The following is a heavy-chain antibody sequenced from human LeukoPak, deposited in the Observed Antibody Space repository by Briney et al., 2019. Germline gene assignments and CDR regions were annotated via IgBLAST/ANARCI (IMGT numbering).Heavy chain of an antibody. CDR2: INPNSGVT. D-gene: IGHD6-13*01. CDR1: GYTFTGYY. V-gene: IGHV1-2*02. Sequence: ASVKVSCKASGYTFTGYYMHWMRQAPGQRFEWMGWINPNSGVTNYAQKLQGRVTMTRDTSISTAYMELRRLRSDDTAVYYCARDPGAQIYAGTLANDYWGQGTLVTVSS. J-gene: IGHJ4*02. CDR3: ARDPGAQIYAGTLANDY.